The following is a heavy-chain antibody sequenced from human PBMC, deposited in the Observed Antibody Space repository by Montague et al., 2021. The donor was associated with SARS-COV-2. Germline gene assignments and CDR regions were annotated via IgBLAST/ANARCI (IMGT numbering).Heavy chain of an antibody. CDR2: IYYTGST. J-gene: IGHJ6*02. D-gene: IGHD3-22*01. Sequence: SETLSLTCTVSGGSISSSSYYWGWIRQPPGKGLEWIGSIYYTGSTYYNPSLKSRVTISVGTSKNQFSLKLSSVTAADTAVYYCARDTRIAMLVVVTRYGLDVWGRGTTVPVSS. CDR3: ARDTRIAMLVVVTRYGLDV. CDR1: GGSISSSSYY. V-gene: IGHV4-39*07.